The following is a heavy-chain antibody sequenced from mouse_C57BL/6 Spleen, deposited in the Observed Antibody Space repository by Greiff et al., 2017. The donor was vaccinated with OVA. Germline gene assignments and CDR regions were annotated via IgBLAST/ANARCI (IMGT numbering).Heavy chain of an antibody. Sequence: QVQLQQPGAELVSPGSSVKLSCKASGYTFTSYWMHWVKQRPIQGLEWIGNIDPSDSETHYNQKFKDKATLTVDKSSSTAYMQLSSLTSEDSAVYYCARGYYDYDEDPYWGQGTLVTVSA. D-gene: IGHD2-4*01. CDR2: IDPSDSET. V-gene: IGHV1-52*01. CDR1: GYTFTSYW. CDR3: ARGYYDYDEDPY. J-gene: IGHJ3*01.